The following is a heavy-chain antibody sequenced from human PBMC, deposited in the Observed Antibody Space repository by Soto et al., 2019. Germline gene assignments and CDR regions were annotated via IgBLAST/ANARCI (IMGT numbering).Heavy chain of an antibody. CDR3: ARDPSYYYDSSGYYPRPYYFDY. CDR1: GFTLSSYA. V-gene: IGHV3-23*01. D-gene: IGHD3-22*01. J-gene: IGHJ4*02. Sequence: GGSLRLSCAASGFTLSSYAMAWVRQAPGKGLEWVSVIGGRGSSTYYADSVKGRFTISRDNSKNTLYLQMNSLRAEDTAVYYCARDPSYYYDSSGYYPRPYYFDYWGQGTLVTVSS. CDR2: IGGRGSST.